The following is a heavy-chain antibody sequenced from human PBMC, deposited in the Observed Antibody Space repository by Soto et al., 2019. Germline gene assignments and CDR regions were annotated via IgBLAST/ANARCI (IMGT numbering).Heavy chain of an antibody. J-gene: IGHJ6*02. D-gene: IGHD3-3*01. CDR1: GFTFSSYS. V-gene: IGHV3-21*01. Sequence: PGGSLRLSCAASGFTFSSYSMNWVRQAPGKGLEWASSISSSSSYIYYADSVKGRFTISRDNAKNSLYLQMNSLRAEDTAVYYCARDGYDFWSGSLNYYYGMDVWGQGTTVTVSS. CDR3: ARDGYDFWSGSLNYYYGMDV. CDR2: ISSSSSYI.